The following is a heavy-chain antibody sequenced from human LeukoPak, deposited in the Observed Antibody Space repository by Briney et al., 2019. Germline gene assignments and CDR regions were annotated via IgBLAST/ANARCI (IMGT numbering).Heavy chain of an antibody. D-gene: IGHD5-12*01. CDR2: ISYDGSNK. V-gene: IGHV3-30*18. CDR3: AKERGGYDYYFDY. J-gene: IGHJ4*02. Sequence: GGSLRLSCAASGFTFSSYGMHWVRQAPGKGLEWVAVISYDGSNKYYADSVKGRFTISRDNSKNTLYLQTNSLRAEDTAVYYCAKERGGYDYYFDYWGQGTLVTVSS. CDR1: GFTFSSYG.